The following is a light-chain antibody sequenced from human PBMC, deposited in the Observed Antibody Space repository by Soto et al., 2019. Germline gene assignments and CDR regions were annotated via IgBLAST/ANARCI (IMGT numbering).Light chain of an antibody. CDR2: DTS. J-gene: IGKJ5*01. V-gene: IGKV3-11*01. CDR3: QQRSNWVT. CDR1: QSVSSN. Sequence: ILMTQSAATLSVSRGQRATLSCRASQSVSSNLAWYQQKPGQAPRLLIYDTSHRATGTPARFSGSGSGTDFTLTISRLEPEDFAVYYCQQRSNWVTFGQGIRLEIK.